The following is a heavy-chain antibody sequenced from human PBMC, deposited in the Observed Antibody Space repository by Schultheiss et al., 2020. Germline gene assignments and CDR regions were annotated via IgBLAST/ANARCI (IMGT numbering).Heavy chain of an antibody. CDR1: GGSFSGYY. J-gene: IGHJ6*02. D-gene: IGHD2-8*02. CDR2: IYYSGST. Sequence: SLTLSLTCAVYGGSFSGYYWSWIRQPPGKGLEWIGYIYYSGSTNYNPSLKSRVTISVDTSKNQFSLKLSSVTAADTAVYYCARDAREYCTGGVCYAPSYYYYYGMDVWGQGTTVTVSS. CDR3: ARDAREYCTGGVCYAPSYYYYYGMDV. V-gene: IGHV4-59*01.